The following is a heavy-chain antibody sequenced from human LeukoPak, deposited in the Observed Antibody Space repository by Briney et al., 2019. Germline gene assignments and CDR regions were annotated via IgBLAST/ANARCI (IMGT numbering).Heavy chain of an antibody. J-gene: IGHJ6*03. D-gene: IGHD3-10*01. V-gene: IGHV3-53*01. CDR1: GFSVSMKY. CDR2: IFSGGTT. CDR3: ARFSGPGMQHYYYYMDV. Sequence: GGSLRLSCAASGFSVSMKYMTWVRQAPGKGLEWVSVIFSGGTTYYADSVKGRFTVSRDNSKNMMYLQMNRLRAEDTAVSYCARFSGPGMQHYYYYMDVWGAGTTVTVSS.